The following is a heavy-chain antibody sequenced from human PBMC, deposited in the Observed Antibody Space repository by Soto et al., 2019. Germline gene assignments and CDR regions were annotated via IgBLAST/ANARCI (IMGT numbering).Heavy chain of an antibody. CDR2: IYSGGST. Sequence: GGSLRLSCAASGFTVSSNYMSWVRQAPGKGLEWVSLIYSGGSTYYADSVKGRFTISRDNSKNTLYLQMNSLRAEDTAVYYCAKWGYSGYGLDVWGQGTTVTVSS. J-gene: IGHJ6*02. CDR1: GFTVSSNY. CDR3: AKWGYSGYGLDV. V-gene: IGHV3-66*01. D-gene: IGHD1-26*01.